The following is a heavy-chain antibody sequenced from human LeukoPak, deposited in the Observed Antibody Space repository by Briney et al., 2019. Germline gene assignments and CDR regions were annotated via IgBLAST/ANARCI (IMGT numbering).Heavy chain of an antibody. CDR1: GFTFVTSA. D-gene: IGHD4-17*01. CDR2: IVVGSVNT. CDR3: AATLTVTTGSAYFGMDV. Sequence: SVKVSCTASGFTFVTSAVQWVRQARGQRLEWIGWIVVGSVNTNYAQKFQERVTITRDMSTSTAYMELNSLRSEDTAVYYCAATLTVTTGSAYFGMDVWGQGTTVTVSS. J-gene: IGHJ6*02. V-gene: IGHV1-58*01.